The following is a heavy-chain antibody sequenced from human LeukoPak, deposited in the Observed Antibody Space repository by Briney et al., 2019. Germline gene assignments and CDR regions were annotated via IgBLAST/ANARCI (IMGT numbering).Heavy chain of an antibody. CDR1: GYTFTSYG. V-gene: IGHV1-18*01. J-gene: IGHJ4*02. CDR3: ARGRKDYDSSGYYWGDYFDY. Sequence: GASVKVSCKASGYTFTSYGISWVRQAPGQGLEWMGWISAYNGNTNYAQKLQGRVTMTTDTSTSTAYMELRSLRSDDTAVYYCARGRKDYDSSGYYWGDYFDYWGQGTLVTVSS. CDR2: ISAYNGNT. D-gene: IGHD3-22*01.